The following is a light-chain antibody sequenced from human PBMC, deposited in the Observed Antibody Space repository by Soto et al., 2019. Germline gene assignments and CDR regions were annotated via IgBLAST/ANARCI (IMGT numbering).Light chain of an antibody. CDR1: QSVSSSY. CDR2: GAS. Sequence: EIVLTQSPGTLSLSPGERATLSCRASQSVSSSYLAWYQQKPGQAPRLLIYGASSRANGIPDRFSGSGSGTDFTLTISRLEPEDFAVYYCQQYGSSLLLTFGGGTKVEIK. CDR3: QQYGSSLLLT. J-gene: IGKJ4*01. V-gene: IGKV3-20*01.